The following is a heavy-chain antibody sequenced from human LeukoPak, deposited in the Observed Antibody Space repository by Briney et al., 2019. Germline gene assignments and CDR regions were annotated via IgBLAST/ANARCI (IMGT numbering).Heavy chain of an antibody. CDR3: ARDYCSGGSCYSNYYYGMDV. J-gene: IGHJ6*02. Sequence: SETLSLTCAVYGGSFSGYYWSWIRQPPGKGLEWIGYIYYSGSTYYNPSLKSRVTISVDTSKNQFSLKLSSVTAADTAVYYCARDYCSGGSCYSNYYYGMDVWGQGTTVTVSS. CDR1: GGSFSGYY. CDR2: IYYSGST. V-gene: IGHV4-30-4*08. D-gene: IGHD2-15*01.